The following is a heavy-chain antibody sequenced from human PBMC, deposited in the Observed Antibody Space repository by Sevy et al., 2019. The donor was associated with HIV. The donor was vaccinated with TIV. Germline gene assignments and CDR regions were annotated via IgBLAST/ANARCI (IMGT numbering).Heavy chain of an antibody. CDR2: IYPGDSDT. D-gene: IGHD3-16*01. Sequence: GESLKISCKGSGYSFTDYWIGWVRQKPGKGLEWMGIIYPGDSDTIYSPSFQGQVTISVDKPISTAYLQWSSLKTSDTAIFYCARGARGTLPSYYYYSLNIWGQGTTVTVSS. CDR3: ARGARGTLPSYYYYSLNI. J-gene: IGHJ6*02. V-gene: IGHV5-51*04. CDR1: GYSFTDYW.